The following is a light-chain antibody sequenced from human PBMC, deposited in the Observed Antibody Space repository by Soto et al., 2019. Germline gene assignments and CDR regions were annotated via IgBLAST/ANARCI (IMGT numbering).Light chain of an antibody. CDR3: QQCNTFWT. V-gene: IGKV1-5*01. CDR2: DVS. CDR1: QSIGTW. Sequence: DIQMTQSPSILSASVGDRVTITCRASQSIGTWLAWYQQKPGKAPKLLIYDVSSLESGVQSRFSGSGSGTEFTLTISSLQPDDVATYYCQQCNTFWTFGQGTKVEIK. J-gene: IGKJ1*01.